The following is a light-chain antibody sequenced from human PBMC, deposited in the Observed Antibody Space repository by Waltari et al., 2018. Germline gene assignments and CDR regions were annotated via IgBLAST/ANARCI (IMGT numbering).Light chain of an antibody. CDR3: QAWDSITSHVV. CDR2: QDT. J-gene: IGLJ2*01. CDR1: KLGDLY. Sequence: SYELTQPPSVSVSPGQTASITCSGDKLGDLYACWYQPKPGQSPLLVIYQDTRRPSGIPERFSGSNAGNTATLTISGTQAMDEADYYCQAWDSITSHVVFGGGTKLTVL. V-gene: IGLV3-1*01.